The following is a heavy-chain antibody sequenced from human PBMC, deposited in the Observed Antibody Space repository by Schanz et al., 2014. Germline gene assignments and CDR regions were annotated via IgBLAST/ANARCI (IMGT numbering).Heavy chain of an antibody. CDR3: ARDDSPSTKPFDS. D-gene: IGHD2-21*01. CDR2: VYMSAAST. V-gene: IGHV3-53*01. J-gene: IGHJ4*02. CDR1: GFTVSSNY. Sequence: EVQLVESGGGLIQPGGSLRLSCAVSGFTVSSNYMSWVRQAPGKGLEWVSTVYMSAASTRYADSVKGRFTISRDNAKNSLYLQMNSLRDEDTALYYCARDDSPSTKPFDSWGQGTLVSVSS.